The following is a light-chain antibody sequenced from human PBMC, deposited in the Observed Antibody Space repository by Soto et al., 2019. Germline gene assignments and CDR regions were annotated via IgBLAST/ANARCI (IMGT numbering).Light chain of an antibody. CDR1: QSVSSN. CDR2: GAS. J-gene: IGKJ2*01. CDR3: QQYNNWPQT. Sequence: EIVMTQSPATLSVSPGERATLSCRASQSVSSNLAWYQQKPGQAPRLLIYGASTRATGIPARFSGSVSGTEFNLTISSLQSEDFAVYYCQQYNNWPQTFGQGTKLEIK. V-gene: IGKV3-15*01.